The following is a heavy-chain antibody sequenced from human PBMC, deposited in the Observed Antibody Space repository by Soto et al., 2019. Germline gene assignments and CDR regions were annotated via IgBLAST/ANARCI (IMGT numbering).Heavy chain of an antibody. CDR1: GYIFTSYY. CDR3: SRVDPGETSPFDH. V-gene: IGHV1-46*03. Sequence: ASVKVSCKASGYIFTSYYIHWVRQAPGQGLEWMGWINPFDGSRMFAQSFQGRVTMTRDTSTSTVYMEASSLRSEDTAVYYCSRVDPGETSPFDHWGQGTLVTVSS. CDR2: INPFDGSR. J-gene: IGHJ4*02. D-gene: IGHD3-10*01.